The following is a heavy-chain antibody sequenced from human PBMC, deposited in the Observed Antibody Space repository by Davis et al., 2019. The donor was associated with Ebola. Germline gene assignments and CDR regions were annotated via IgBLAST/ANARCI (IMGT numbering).Heavy chain of an antibody. V-gene: IGHV1-2*02. CDR3: ARASGKYSYGGIDY. D-gene: IGHD3-16*01. CDR2: IKPTSGVT. Sequence: ASVKVSCKASGYSFTGHYIHWVRQAPGQGLEWVGWIKPTSGVTNYAQKFQGRVIMTRDTSITTVNMELSSLRYDDAAIYYCARASGKYSYGGIDYWGHGTLVIVSS. J-gene: IGHJ4*01. CDR1: GYSFTGHY.